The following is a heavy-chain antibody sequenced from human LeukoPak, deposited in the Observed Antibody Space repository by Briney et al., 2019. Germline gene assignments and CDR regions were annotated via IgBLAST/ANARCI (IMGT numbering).Heavy chain of an antibody. V-gene: IGHV1-18*01. CDR1: GYTFTSYG. D-gene: IGHD4-11*01. CDR2: ISAYNGNT. Sequence: GASVKASCKASGYTFTSYGISWVRQAPGQGLEWMGWISAYNGNTNYAQKLQGRVTMTTDTSTSTAYMELRSLRSDDTAVYYCARGSADDYSNYVDYWGQGTLVTVSS. CDR3: ARGSADDYSNYVDY. J-gene: IGHJ4*02.